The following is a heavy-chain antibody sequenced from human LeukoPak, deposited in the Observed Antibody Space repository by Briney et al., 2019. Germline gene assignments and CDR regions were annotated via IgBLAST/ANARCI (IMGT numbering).Heavy chain of an antibody. CDR1: GGSISSSSYY. CDR3: ARPRRENGRGQANWFDP. Sequence: SETLSLTCTVSGGSISSSSYYWGWIRQPPGKGLEWIGSIYYSGSTYYNPSLKSRVTISVDTSKNQFSLKLSSVTAADTAVYYCARPRRENGRGQANWFDPWGQGTLVTVSS. J-gene: IGHJ5*02. CDR2: IYYSGST. V-gene: IGHV4-39*01. D-gene: IGHD1-1*01.